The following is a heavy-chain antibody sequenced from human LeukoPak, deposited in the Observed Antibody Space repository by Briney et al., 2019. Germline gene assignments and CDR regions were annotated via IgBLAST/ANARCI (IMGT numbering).Heavy chain of an antibody. D-gene: IGHD1-26*01. V-gene: IGHV3-66*01. J-gene: IGHJ6*03. CDR1: GLSVSTNY. CDR3: AAYAGRYPYYMDV. Sequence: PGGSLRLSCAASGLSVSTNYMTWIRQAPGKGLEWVSVMYTLGDTYYADSVRGRFTISRDNSKNTLYLQMNSLRAEDTAVYYCAAYAGRYPYYMDVRGKGTTVTISS. CDR2: MYTLGDT.